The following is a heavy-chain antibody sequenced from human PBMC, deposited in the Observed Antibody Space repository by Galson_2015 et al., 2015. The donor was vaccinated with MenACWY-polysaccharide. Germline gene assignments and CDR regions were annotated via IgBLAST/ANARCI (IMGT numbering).Heavy chain of an antibody. V-gene: IGHV3-74*01. J-gene: IGHJ5*02. D-gene: IGHD2-15*01. CDR1: GFTFSGNW. CDR3: TKAGAKYCSGSSCYFNWFDP. CDR2: INADGSAT. Sequence: SLRLSCAASGFTFSGNWMHWVRQAPGKGLVWVSRINADGSATGYADSVRGRFTISRDNAKNTLYLEMNSLRAEDTAVYYCTKAGAKYCSGSSCYFNWFDPWGQGTLVTVSS.